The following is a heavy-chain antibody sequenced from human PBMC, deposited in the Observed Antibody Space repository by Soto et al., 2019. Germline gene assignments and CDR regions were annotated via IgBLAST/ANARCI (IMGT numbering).Heavy chain of an antibody. J-gene: IGHJ6*03. D-gene: IGHD2-15*01. CDR2: IYTGDTT. CDR1: GFTVTTKY. V-gene: IGHV3-66*01. Sequence: QLVESGGGLVQPGGSLRLSCSASGFTVTTKYMSWVRQAPGRGLEWVSLIYTGDTTSYADSVRGRFTISRDGFRNTLDLKMKSLREEDTAVYYCVRDGLDCSGDMCFGIPMDVWGKGTTVTVSS. CDR3: VRDGLDCSGDMCFGIPMDV.